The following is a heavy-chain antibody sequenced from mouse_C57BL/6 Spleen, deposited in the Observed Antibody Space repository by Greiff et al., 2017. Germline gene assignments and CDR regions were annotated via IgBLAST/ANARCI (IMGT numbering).Heavy chain of an antibody. V-gene: IGHV1-42*01. J-gene: IGHJ4*01. Sequence: EVQLQQSGPELVKPGASVKISCKASGYSFTGYYMNWVKQSPEKSLEWIGEINPSTGGTTYNQKFKAKATLTVDKSSSTAYMQLKSLTSEDSAVYYFARSRGEGYYAMDYWGQGTSVTVSS. CDR1: GYSFTGYY. CDR2: INPSTGGT. D-gene: IGHD3-1*01. CDR3: ARSRGEGYYAMDY.